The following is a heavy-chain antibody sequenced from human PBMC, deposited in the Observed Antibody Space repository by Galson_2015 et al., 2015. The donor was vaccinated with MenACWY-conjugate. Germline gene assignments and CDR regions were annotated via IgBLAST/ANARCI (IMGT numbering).Heavy chain of an antibody. Sequence: SLRLSCAASALTVSTHYLNWVRQAPGKGLQWVSDIYPGGNTYYVDSVEGRFTIYIEYSKNTLYLQMNSLRVDDTAVYYCVREDNWVFHYWGQGTQVTVYS. CDR2: IYPGGNT. J-gene: IGHJ4*02. CDR3: VREDNWVFHY. D-gene: IGHD1-1*01. CDR1: ALTVSTHY. V-gene: IGHV3-53*01.